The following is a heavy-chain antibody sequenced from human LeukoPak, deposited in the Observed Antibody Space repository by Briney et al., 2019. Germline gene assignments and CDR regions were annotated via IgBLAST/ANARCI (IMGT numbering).Heavy chain of an antibody. Sequence: PGGSLRLSCAASGFTFSSYAMSWVRQAPGKGLEWVSGIGGSGGSTYYADSVKGRFTISRDNSKNTLYLQMNSLRAEDTAVYYCAKDQAYCSGGSCYSSFDYWGQGTLVTVSS. J-gene: IGHJ4*02. CDR3: AKDQAYCSGGSCYSSFDY. CDR2: IGGSGGST. CDR1: GFTFSSYA. D-gene: IGHD2-15*01. V-gene: IGHV3-23*01.